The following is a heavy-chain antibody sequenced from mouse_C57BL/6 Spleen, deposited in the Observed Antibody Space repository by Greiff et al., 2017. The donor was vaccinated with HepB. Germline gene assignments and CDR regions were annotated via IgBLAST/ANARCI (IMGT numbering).Heavy chain of an antibody. J-gene: IGHJ2*01. D-gene: IGHD2-1*01. V-gene: IGHV1-69*01. Sequence: QVQLQQSGAELVMPGASVKLSCKASGYTFTSYWMHWVKQRPGQGLEWIGEIDPSDSYTNYNQKFKGKSTLTVDKSSSTAYMQLSSLTSEDSAVYYCARDYGKDFDYWGQGTTLTVSS. CDR1: GYTFTSYW. CDR3: ARDYGKDFDY. CDR2: IDPSDSYT.